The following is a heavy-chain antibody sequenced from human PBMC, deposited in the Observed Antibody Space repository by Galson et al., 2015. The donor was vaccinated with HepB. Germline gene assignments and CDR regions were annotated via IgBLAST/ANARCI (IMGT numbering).Heavy chain of an antibody. CDR1: GFTFSDFS. CDR3: ARDFRYSKAIPDY. D-gene: IGHD4-11*01. V-gene: IGHV3-21*01. J-gene: IGHJ4*02. Sequence: SLRLSCAASGFTFSDFSMTWVRQAPGKGLEWVSGISSYGDFTYYADSVKGRFTISRDNAKNSLYLQMNSLTAADTAVYYCARDFRYSKAIPDYWGQGTLVTVSS. CDR2: ISSYGDFT.